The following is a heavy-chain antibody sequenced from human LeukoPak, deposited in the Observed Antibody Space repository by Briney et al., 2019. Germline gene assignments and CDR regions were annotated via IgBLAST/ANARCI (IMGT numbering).Heavy chain of an antibody. V-gene: IGHV1-2*02. J-gene: IGHJ5*02. Sequence: GASVKVSCKASGYTSTGYYMHWVRQAPGQGLEWMGWINPNSGGTNYAQKFQGRVTMTRDTSISTAYMELSRLRSDDTAVYYCARDLICSSTSCGLDPWGQGTLVTVSS. CDR3: ARDLICSSTSCGLDP. CDR1: GYTSTGYY. CDR2: INPNSGGT. D-gene: IGHD2-2*01.